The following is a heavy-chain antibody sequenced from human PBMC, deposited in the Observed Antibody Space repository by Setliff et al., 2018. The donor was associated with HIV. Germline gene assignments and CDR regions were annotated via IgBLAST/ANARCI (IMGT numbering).Heavy chain of an antibody. J-gene: IGHJ1*01. CDR3: AIGPSSTHWSPGYFQN. CDR1: GFTFSSNW. CDR2: IKQDGSEK. D-gene: IGHD2-8*02. Sequence: GGSLRLSCVASGFTFSSNWLSWVRQAPGKGLEWVANIKQDGSEKYYVDSVKGRFTISRDNAKNSLYLKVNNLRAEDTAVYYCAIGPSSTHWSPGYFQNWGQGTPVTVSS. V-gene: IGHV3-7*03.